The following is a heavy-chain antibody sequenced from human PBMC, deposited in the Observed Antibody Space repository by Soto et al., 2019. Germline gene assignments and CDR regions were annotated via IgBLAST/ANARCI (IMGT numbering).Heavy chain of an antibody. D-gene: IGHD2-8*01. CDR2: INHSGSP. Sequence: QVQLQQWGAGLLKPSETLSLTCAVYGGSFSGFYWSWIRQPPGKGLEWIGEINHSGSPINNLSLQSRATMSAATSKNQFSLRLSSVTAADTAVYYCARHGLGRAFDIWGQGTVVTVSS. CDR1: GGSFSGFY. CDR3: ARHGLGRAFDI. J-gene: IGHJ3*02. V-gene: IGHV4-34*04.